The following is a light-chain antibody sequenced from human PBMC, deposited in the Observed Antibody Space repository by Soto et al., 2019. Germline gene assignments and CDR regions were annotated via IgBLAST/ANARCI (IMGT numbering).Light chain of an antibody. CDR1: SGDVGGHNF. CDR2: EVS. Sequence: QSALTQPPSASGSPGQSVTLSCTGTSGDVGGHNFVSWYQFHPGKAPKLIIYEVSKRPSGVPNRFSGSKSDNTASLTVSGLQAEDEADYFCSSYAGTNKVFGGGTKLTVL. CDR3: SSYAGTNKV. V-gene: IGLV2-8*01. J-gene: IGLJ3*02.